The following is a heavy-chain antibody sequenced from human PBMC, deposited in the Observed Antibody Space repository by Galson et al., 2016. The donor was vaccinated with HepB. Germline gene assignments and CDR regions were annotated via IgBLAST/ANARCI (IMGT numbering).Heavy chain of an antibody. D-gene: IGHD5-24*01. CDR3: ARDVQFRFDY. Sequence: SVKVSCKASGYSFPTYGISWVRQAPGQGLEWLGRISANSGNTNYAQKFQGRVTMTRDTSASTVYMDLRSLTSDDTAVYYCARDVQFRFDYWGQGTLVTVSS. CDR2: ISANSGNT. V-gene: IGHV1-18*04. J-gene: IGHJ4*02. CDR1: GYSFPTYG.